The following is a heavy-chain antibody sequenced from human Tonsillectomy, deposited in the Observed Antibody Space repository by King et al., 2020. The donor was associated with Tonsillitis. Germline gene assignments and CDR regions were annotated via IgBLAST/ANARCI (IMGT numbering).Heavy chain of an antibody. Sequence: VQLQQWGAGLLKPSETLSLTCAVYDGSFSDYYWSWIRQPPGKGLEWIGEINHGGSTNYNPSLKSRVSISVDTSKKQFSLRLTSVTAADTAVYYCAREIAYFDLWGRGTLVTVSS. CDR1: DGSFSDYY. CDR2: INHGGST. CDR3: AREIAYFDL. J-gene: IGHJ2*01. V-gene: IGHV4-34*01.